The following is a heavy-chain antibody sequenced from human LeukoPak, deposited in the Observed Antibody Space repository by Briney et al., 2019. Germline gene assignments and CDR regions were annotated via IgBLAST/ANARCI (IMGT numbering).Heavy chain of an antibody. Sequence: SETLSLTCTVSGGSISSYYWSWIRQPPGKGLEWIGYSYTSGSTNYNPSLKSRVTISVDTSKNQFSLKLSSVTAADTAVYYCARSSRYDSSGYYYYFDYWGQGTLVTVSS. CDR3: ARSSRYDSSGYYYYFDY. V-gene: IGHV4-4*09. D-gene: IGHD3-22*01. CDR1: GGSISSYY. J-gene: IGHJ4*02. CDR2: SYTSGST.